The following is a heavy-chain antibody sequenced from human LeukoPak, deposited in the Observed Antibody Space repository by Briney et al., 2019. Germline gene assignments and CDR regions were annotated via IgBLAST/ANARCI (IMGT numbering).Heavy chain of an antibody. CDR3: ARHSYSSSWPNWFDP. Sequence: GESLKISCKGCGYSFTSYWIGWVRQMPGKGLEWMGIIYPGDSDTRYSPSFQGQVTISADKSVSTAYLQWSSLKASDTAMYCCARHSYSSSWPNWFDPWGQGTLVTVSS. J-gene: IGHJ5*02. D-gene: IGHD6-13*01. CDR1: GYSFTSYW. V-gene: IGHV5-51*01. CDR2: IYPGDSDT.